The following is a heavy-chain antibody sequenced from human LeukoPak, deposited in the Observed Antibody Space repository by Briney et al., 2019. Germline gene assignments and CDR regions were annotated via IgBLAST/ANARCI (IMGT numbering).Heavy chain of an antibody. V-gene: IGHV1-69*05. CDR1: GGTFSSYA. CDR2: IIPIFGTA. J-gene: IGHJ3*02. Sequence: ASVKVSCKASGGTFSSYAISWVRQATGQGLEWMGGIIPIFGTANYAQKFQGRVTITTDESTSTAYMELSSLRSEDTAVYYCARPTTRWFGELSPDAFDIWGQGTMVTVSS. CDR3: ARPTTRWFGELSPDAFDI. D-gene: IGHD3-10*01.